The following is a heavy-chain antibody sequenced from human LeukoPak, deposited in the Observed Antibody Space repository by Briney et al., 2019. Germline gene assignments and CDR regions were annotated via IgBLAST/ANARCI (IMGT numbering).Heavy chain of an antibody. CDR3: ARGRPYDILTGYYYGPNENWFDP. CDR2: IYTSGST. Sequence: PSETLSLTCTVSGGSISSYYWSWIRQPAGKGLEWIGRIYTSGSTNYNPSLKSRVTMSVDTSKNQFSLKLSSVTAADTAVYYCARGRPYDILTGYYYGPNENWFDPWGQGTLVTVSS. V-gene: IGHV4-4*07. CDR1: GGSISSYY. J-gene: IGHJ5*02. D-gene: IGHD3-9*01.